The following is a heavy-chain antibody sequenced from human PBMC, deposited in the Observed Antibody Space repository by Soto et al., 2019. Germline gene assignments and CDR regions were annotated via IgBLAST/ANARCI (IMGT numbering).Heavy chain of an antibody. CDR2: INNDGSDP. V-gene: IGHV3-74*01. CDR3: ARGYPHYSNFAY. J-gene: IGHJ4*02. CDR1: GFTFSNYW. D-gene: IGHD2-21*01. Sequence: EVQLVESGGGLFQPEGSLRLSCEASGFTFSNYWMHWVRQAPGKGLVWVSRINNDGSDPIYADSVKGRFTISRDNAKNTVYLQMNCLRAEDTAVYYCARGYPHYSNFAYWGQGSLVTVSS.